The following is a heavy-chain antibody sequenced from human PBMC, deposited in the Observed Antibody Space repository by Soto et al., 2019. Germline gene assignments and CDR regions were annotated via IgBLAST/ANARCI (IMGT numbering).Heavy chain of an antibody. V-gene: IGHV4-61*01. CDR2: IYYSGST. J-gene: IGHJ4*02. Sequence: SETLSLTCTVSGGSVSSGSYYWSWIGQPTGKGLEGVGYIYYSGSTTHNPSRKRRVTISVDTSKNQFSLKLSSVTAADTAVYYCARTYYYDSSGYYDYWGQGTLVTVSS. D-gene: IGHD3-22*01. CDR3: ARTYYYDSSGYYDY. CDR1: GGSVSSGSYY.